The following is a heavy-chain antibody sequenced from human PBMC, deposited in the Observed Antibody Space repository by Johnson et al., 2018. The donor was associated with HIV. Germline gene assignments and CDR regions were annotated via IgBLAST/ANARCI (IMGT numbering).Heavy chain of an antibody. J-gene: IGHJ3*02. D-gene: IGHD1-26*01. CDR1: GFTFSNYG. CDR2: ISYAGSNK. Sequence: QVQLVESGGGVVQPGTSLRLSCAASGFTFSNYGMHWVRQAPGKGQWVAVISYAGSNKYYADSVKGRFTISRDNSKRTLYLQMNSLRAEDTAVYYCAKGLGRYYEAFDIWGQGTMVTVSS. V-gene: IGHV3-30*18. CDR3: AKGLGRYYEAFDI.